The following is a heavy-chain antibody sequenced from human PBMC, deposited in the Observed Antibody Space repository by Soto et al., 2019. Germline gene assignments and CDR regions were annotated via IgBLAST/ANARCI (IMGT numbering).Heavy chain of an antibody. J-gene: IGHJ5*02. Sequence: SETLSLTCTVSGYSISSSHYYWGWIRQPPGKGLEWIGSIYYSGSTYYNTSLKSRVAIFVDTSSNQFSLKLSSLTAADTAVYYCARRIATAASWFDPWGQGTLVTVSS. CDR3: ARRIATAASWFDP. CDR1: GYSISSSHYY. D-gene: IGHD6-25*01. CDR2: IYYSGST. V-gene: IGHV4-39*01.